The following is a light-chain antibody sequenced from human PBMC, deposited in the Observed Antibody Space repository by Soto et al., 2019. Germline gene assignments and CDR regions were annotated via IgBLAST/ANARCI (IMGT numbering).Light chain of an antibody. V-gene: IGLV3-1*01. J-gene: IGLJ2*01. Sequence: YELTQPPSVPVSPGQTASITCSGDKLGDKYACWYQQKPGQSPVLVIYQDSKRPSGIPERFSGSNSGNTATLTISGTQAMDEADYYCQAWDSSTVVFGGGTKLTVL. CDR3: QAWDSSTVV. CDR2: QDS. CDR1: KLGDKY.